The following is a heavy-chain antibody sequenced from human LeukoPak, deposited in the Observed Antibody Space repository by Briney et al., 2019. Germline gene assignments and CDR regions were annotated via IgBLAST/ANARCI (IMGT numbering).Heavy chain of an antibody. CDR2: ISGSGGST. CDR1: GFTFSSYA. D-gene: IGHD6-19*01. J-gene: IGHJ3*02. CDR3: ARAPLEYSSGWFHDNAFDI. Sequence: PGGSLRLSCAASGFTFSSYAMSWVRQAPGKGLEWVSAISGSGGSTYYADSVKGRFTISRDNAKNSLYLQMNSLRAEDTAVYYCARAPLEYSSGWFHDNAFDIWGQGTMVTVSS. V-gene: IGHV3-23*01.